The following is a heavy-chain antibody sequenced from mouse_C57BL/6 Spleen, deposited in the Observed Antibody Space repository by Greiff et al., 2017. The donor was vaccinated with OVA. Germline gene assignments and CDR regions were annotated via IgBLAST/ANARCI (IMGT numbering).Heavy chain of an antibody. D-gene: IGHD1-1*01. CDR1: GYTFTSSW. CDR3: ANLITTVVEFDY. J-gene: IGHJ2*01. Sequence: QVQLQQPGAELVKPGASVKLSCKASGYTFTSSWMHWVKQRPGQGLEWIGMIHPNSGSTNYNEKFKSKATLTVDKSSRTAYMQLSSLTSEDSAVYYCANLITTVVEFDYWGQGTTLTVSS. CDR2: IHPNSGST. V-gene: IGHV1-64*01.